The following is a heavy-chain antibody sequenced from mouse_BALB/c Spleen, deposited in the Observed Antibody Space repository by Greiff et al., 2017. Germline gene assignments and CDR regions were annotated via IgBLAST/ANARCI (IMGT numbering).Heavy chain of an antibody. CDR3: ARNGNYEAMDY. J-gene: IGHJ4*01. V-gene: IGHV5-9-3*01. CDR2: ISSGGSYT. Sequence: EVHLVESGGGLVKPGGSLKLSCAASGFTFSSYAMSWVRQTPEKRLEWVATISSGGSYTYYPDSVKGRFTISRDNAKNTLYLQMSSLRSEDTAMYYCARNGNYEAMDYWGQGTSVTVSS. D-gene: IGHD2-1*01. CDR1: GFTFSSYA.